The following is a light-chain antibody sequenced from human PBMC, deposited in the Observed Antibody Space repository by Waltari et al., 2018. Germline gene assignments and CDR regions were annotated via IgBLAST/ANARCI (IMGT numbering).Light chain of an antibody. CDR3: AAWDDSLNGFYV. V-gene: IGLV1-44*01. CDR1: SSNIGSNT. CDR2: SNN. Sequence: QSVLTQPPSASGTPGQRVTISCSGSSSNIGSNTVNWYQQLPGTAPELLIYSNNQRPSGVPARFSGSKSGTTASLAISGLQSEDEADYYCAAWDDSLNGFYVFGTGTKVTVL. J-gene: IGLJ1*01.